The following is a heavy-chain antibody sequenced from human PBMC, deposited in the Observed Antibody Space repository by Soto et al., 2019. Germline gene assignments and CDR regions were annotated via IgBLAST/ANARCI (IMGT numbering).Heavy chain of an antibody. D-gene: IGHD1-26*01. CDR1: GDSITSADYY. V-gene: IGHV4-30-4*01. CDR3: VAYRLLFDF. J-gene: IGHJ4*02. Sequence: KPSETLSLTCSVSGDSITSADYYWSWIRQSPERGLEWIGYIYYSGSTDYNPSFQSRLTISIDTSKNQFSLRLRSVTAADTAVYYCVAYRLLFDFWGQGTPVTVSS. CDR2: IYYSGST.